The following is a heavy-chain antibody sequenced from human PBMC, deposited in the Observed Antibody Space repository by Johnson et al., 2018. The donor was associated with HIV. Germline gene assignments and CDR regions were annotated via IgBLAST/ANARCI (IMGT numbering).Heavy chain of an antibody. V-gene: IGHV3-20*04. CDR1: GFTFDEYD. J-gene: IGHJ3*02. Sequence: VQLLESGGGVARPGGSLRLSCEASGFTFDEYDMSWVRQGPGKGLEWVSDINWNGGSTGYADSVRGRFTISRDNAKNSLYLQINSLKTDDTGVYYCSREVYQMTAFDIWGQGTVVTVSS. CDR3: SREVYQMTAFDI. D-gene: IGHD2-2*01. CDR2: INWNGGST.